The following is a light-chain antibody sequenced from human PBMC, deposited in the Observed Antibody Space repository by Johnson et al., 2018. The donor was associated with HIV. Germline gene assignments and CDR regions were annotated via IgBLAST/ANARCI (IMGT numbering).Light chain of an antibody. Sequence: QLVLTQPPSVSAAPGQKVTISCSGSSSNIGNNYVSWYQHLPGTAPKLLIYDNNKRPSGIPDRFSGSKSGTSATLGITGLQTGDEADYYCGTWDSSLSAFYVFGTGTKVPVL. J-gene: IGLJ1*01. CDR3: GTWDSSLSAFYV. CDR2: DNN. V-gene: IGLV1-51*01. CDR1: SSNIGNNY.